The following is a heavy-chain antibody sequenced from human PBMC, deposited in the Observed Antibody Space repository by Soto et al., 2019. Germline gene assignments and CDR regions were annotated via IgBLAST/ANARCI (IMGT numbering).Heavy chain of an antibody. V-gene: IGHV3-30*18. CDR1: GFTFSRNG. Sequence: QVQLVESGGGVVQPGRSLRLSCAASGFTFSRNGMHWVRQAPGKGLEWVAVISYDGSNKYYADSVKGRFTISRDNSKNTLYLQMNSLRAEDTAVYYCAKARRRSWALDYWGQGTLVTVSS. J-gene: IGHJ4*02. D-gene: IGHD6-13*01. CDR3: AKARRRSWALDY. CDR2: ISYDGSNK.